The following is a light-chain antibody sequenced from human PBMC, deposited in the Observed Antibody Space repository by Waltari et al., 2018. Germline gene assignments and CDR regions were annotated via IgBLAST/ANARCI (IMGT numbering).Light chain of an antibody. CDR1: QAISSY. CDR2: AAS. Sequence: VTITCRASQAISSYLAWYQQKPGKAPDLLIYAASTLQSGVPSRFSGSGSGTDFTLTISSLQPDDFATYYCQQLNSYPLSFGPGTKVDVK. V-gene: IGKV1-9*01. CDR3: QQLNSYPLS. J-gene: IGKJ3*01.